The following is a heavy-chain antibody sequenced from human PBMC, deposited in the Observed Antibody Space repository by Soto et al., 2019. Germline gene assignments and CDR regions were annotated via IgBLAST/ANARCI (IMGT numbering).Heavy chain of an antibody. CDR3: ASIKYYYDSSGGN. CDR1: GGSISSSNW. Sequence: SETLSLTCAVSGGSISSSNWWSWVRQPPGKGLEWIGEIYHSGSTNYNPSLKSRVTISVDKSKNQFSLKLSSVTAADTAVYYCASIKYYYDSSGGNWGQGTLVTVSS. V-gene: IGHV4-4*02. J-gene: IGHJ4*02. CDR2: IYHSGST. D-gene: IGHD3-22*01.